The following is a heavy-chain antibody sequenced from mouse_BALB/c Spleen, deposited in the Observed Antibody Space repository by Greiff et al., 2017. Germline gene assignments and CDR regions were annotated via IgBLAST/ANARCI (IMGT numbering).Heavy chain of an antibody. CDR2: ISDGGSYT. Sequence: EVQLVESGGGLVKPGGSLKLSCAASGFTFSDYYMYWVRQTPEKRLEWVATISDGGSYTYYPDSVKGRFTISRDNAKNNLYLQMSSLKSEDTAMYYWAGGKAGARDGGGEETSVTVSS. V-gene: IGHV5-4*02. J-gene: IGHJ4*01. CDR1: GFTFSDYY. CDR3: AGGKAGARDG.